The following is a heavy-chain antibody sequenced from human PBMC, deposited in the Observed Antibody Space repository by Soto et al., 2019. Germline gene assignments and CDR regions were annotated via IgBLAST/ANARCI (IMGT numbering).Heavy chain of an antibody. D-gene: IGHD3-22*01. CDR2: IWYDGSNK. Sequence: GGSLRLSCAASGFTFSSYGMHWVRQAPGTGLEWVAVIWYDGSNKYYADSVKGRFTISRDNSKNTLYLQMNSLRAEDTAVYYCARDRSDDDSSGYYYYYYGMDVWGQGTTVTVSS. V-gene: IGHV3-33*01. CDR3: ARDRSDDDSSGYYYYYYGMDV. CDR1: GFTFSSYG. J-gene: IGHJ6*02.